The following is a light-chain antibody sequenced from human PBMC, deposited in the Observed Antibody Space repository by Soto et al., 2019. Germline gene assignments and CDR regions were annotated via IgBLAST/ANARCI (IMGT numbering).Light chain of an antibody. CDR1: QSVGNY. V-gene: IGKV3-11*01. J-gene: IGKJ4*01. Sequence: EIVLTQSPATLSLPLGERATLSCRARQSVGNYLGWYQQRPGQAPRLLMSDVSRRATGIPARFSGSGSGTDFTLTISSREPEDVAVYYCQQRVHGPTFGGGTKVEIK. CDR3: QQRVHGPT. CDR2: DVS.